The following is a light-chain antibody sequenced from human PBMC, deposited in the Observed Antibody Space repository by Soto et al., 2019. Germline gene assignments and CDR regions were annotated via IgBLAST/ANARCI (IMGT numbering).Light chain of an antibody. CDR1: SSNIGNNY. CDR3: GTWDSSLSAV. Sequence: QSVLTQPPSVSAAPGQKVTISCSGSSSNIGNNYVSWYQQLPGTAPKLLIYDNNKRPSGIPDRFSGSKSGTSATLGITGLQTGDEADYYCGTWDSSLSAVFGTGTK. V-gene: IGLV1-51*01. CDR2: DNN. J-gene: IGLJ1*01.